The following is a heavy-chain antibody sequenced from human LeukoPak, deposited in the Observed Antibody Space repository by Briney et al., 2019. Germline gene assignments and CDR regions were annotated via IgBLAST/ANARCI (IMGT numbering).Heavy chain of an antibody. CDR1: GFTFSTYD. CDR3: ARDALAGGDWSKMGDY. CDR2: ISSRGGTI. J-gene: IGHJ4*02. Sequence: GGSLRLSCAASGFTFSTYDMNWVRQAPGKGLEWLSYISSRGGTIYYADSVKGRFTISRDNAKNSLYLQMNSLRAEDTAVYYCARDALAGGDWSKMGDYWGQGTLVTVSS. V-gene: IGHV3-48*03. D-gene: IGHD3-16*01.